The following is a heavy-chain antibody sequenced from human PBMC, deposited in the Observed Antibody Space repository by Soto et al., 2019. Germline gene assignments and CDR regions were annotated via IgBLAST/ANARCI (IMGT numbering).Heavy chain of an antibody. CDR3: AHFYSDSTAYYYFIDY. CDR2: IYWDDDK. J-gene: IGHJ4*02. CDR1: GFSLTTSGVG. Sequence: QITLKESGPTLVKPTQTLTLTCTFSGFSLTTSGVGVGWIRQPPGKALEWLALIYWDDDKRYSPSLKSRLTITNDTSKNQVVLTMTHMDPVDTATYYCAHFYSDSTAYYYFIDYWGQGTLVTVSS. D-gene: IGHD3-22*01. V-gene: IGHV2-5*02.